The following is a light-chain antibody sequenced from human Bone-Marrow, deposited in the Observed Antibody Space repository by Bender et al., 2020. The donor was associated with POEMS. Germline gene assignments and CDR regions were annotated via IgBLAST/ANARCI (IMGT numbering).Light chain of an antibody. CDR3: YSYTGSSTYV. Sequence: QSALTQPASVSGSPGQSITISCTGTSSDVGAYNFVSWYQQHAGSAPKLMINDVTDRPSGISNRFSGSKSGNTASLTISGLQAEDEADYYCYSYTGSSTYVFGTGTKVTVL. CDR2: DVT. V-gene: IGLV2-14*01. J-gene: IGLJ1*01. CDR1: SSDVGAYNF.